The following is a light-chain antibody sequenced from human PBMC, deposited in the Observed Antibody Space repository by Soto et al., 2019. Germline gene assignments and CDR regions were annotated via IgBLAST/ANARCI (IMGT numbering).Light chain of an antibody. CDR3: QQYDTSPWT. CDR1: QSVSITY. Sequence: LTQSPCTLSLSPGDRDTLSCRGSQSVSITYLAWYQQKPGQAPRLLIYGGSSRATGIPDRFSGSGSGTDFTLTISRLEPEDFAVYYCQQYDTSPWTFAQGTKVDIK. V-gene: IGKV3-20*01. J-gene: IGKJ1*01. CDR2: GGS.